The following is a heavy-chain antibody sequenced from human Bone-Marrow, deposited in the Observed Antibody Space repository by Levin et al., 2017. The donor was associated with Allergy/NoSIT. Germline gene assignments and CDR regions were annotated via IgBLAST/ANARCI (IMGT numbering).Heavy chain of an antibody. CDR2: VSAYSGNT. CDR1: GFTFTTYG. CDR3: ARGHFPYYYYGMDV. Sequence: ASVKVSCKASGFTFTTYGLTWVRQAPGRGLEWMGWVSAYSGNTNYALNLQDRVTMTTDTATNTAYMELSSLRSDDTAIYYCARGHFPYYYYGMDVWGQGTTVVGSS. V-gene: IGHV1-18*01. J-gene: IGHJ6*02.